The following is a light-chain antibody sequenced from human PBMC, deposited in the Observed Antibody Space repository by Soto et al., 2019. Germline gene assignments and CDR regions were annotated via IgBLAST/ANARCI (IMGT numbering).Light chain of an antibody. CDR3: QQYYSYSYT. CDR1: QGISSY. J-gene: IGKJ2*01. CDR2: AAS. V-gene: IGKV1-8*01. Sequence: AIRMTQSPSSLSASTGDRVTITCRASQGISSYLAWYQQKPGKAPKLLIYAASTLQSGVPSRFSSSGSGSDFTLTISCLQSEDFATYYCQQYYSYSYTFGQGTKLEIK.